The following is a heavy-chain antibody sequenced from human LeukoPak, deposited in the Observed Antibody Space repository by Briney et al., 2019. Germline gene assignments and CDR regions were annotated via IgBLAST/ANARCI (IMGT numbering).Heavy chain of an antibody. Sequence: TSETLSLTCTVSGGSISCGDYYWSWIRQPPGKGLEWIGYIYYSGSTYYNPSLKSRVTISVDTSKNQFSLKLSSVTAADTAVYYCARRYCSSTSGYLDLWGQGTLVTVSS. D-gene: IGHD2-2*01. V-gene: IGHV4-30-4*08. J-gene: IGHJ4*02. CDR3: ARRYCSSTSGYLDL. CDR2: IYYSGST. CDR1: GGSISCGDYY.